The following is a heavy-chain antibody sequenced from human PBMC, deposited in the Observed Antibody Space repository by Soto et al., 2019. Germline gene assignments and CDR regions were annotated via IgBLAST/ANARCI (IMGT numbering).Heavy chain of an antibody. CDR2: IYYSGST. CDR1: GGSISSYY. D-gene: IGHD2-15*01. Sequence: SETLSLTCTVPGGSISSYYWSWIRQPPGKGLEWIGYIYYSGSTNYNPSLKSRVTISVDTSKNQFSLKLSSVTAADTAVYYCARLFVALGSNYYYYMDVWGKGTTVTVSS. V-gene: IGHV4-59*01. J-gene: IGHJ6*03. CDR3: ARLFVALGSNYYYYMDV.